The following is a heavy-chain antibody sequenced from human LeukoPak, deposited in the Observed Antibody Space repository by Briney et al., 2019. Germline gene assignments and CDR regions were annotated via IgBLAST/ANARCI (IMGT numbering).Heavy chain of an antibody. CDR3: AKEGTTPFDY. J-gene: IGHJ4*02. Sequence: PGGSLRLSCAASGFTFDDYAMHWVRQAPGKGLEWVSGISWNSGSIGYADSVKGRFTISRDNAKNSLYLQMNSLRAEDTALYYCAKEGTTPFDYWGQGTLVTVSS. CDR1: GFTFDDYA. V-gene: IGHV3-9*01. CDR2: ISWNSGSI. D-gene: IGHD4-17*01.